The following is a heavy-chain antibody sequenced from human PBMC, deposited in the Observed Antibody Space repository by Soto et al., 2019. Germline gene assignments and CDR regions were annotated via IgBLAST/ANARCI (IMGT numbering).Heavy chain of an antibody. CDR2: ISGSGGST. CDR1: GFTFSSYA. Sequence: PGGSLRLSCAASGFTFSSYAMSWVRQAPGKGLEWVSAISGSGGSTYYADSVKGRFTISRDNSRNTLYLQMNSLRAEDTAVYYCAKSYLYSGYDSPFDYWGQGTLVTVSS. J-gene: IGHJ4*02. D-gene: IGHD5-12*01. V-gene: IGHV3-23*01. CDR3: AKSYLYSGYDSPFDY.